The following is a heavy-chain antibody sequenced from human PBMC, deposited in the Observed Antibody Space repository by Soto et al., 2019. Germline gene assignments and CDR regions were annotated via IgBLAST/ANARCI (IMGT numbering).Heavy chain of an antibody. CDR1: GLTFSNAW. CDR2: ITTNAEGGTT. Sequence: VQLVESGGGLVKPGESLRLSCAASGLTFSNAWMNWVRQAPGKGLEWVGLITTNAEGGTTEYAAPVKGRFSISRDDSNDTVYLQMSSLTTEDTAVYFCADMPVATSSDCRGQGTLVTVSS. D-gene: IGHD5-12*01. J-gene: IGHJ4*02. CDR3: ADMPVATSSDC. V-gene: IGHV3-15*01.